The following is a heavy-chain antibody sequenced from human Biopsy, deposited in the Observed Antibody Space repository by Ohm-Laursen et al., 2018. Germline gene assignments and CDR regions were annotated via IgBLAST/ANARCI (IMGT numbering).Heavy chain of an antibody. D-gene: IGHD6-6*01. Sequence: ASVKVSCKASGYSFSTYDVNWVRQARGQGLEWMGWMIPSSGKTGYAQRFQGRVALTMNTSISTAYMELSGLRSEDTAVYFCARGYSRRVSIFEASIYWFDTWGQGTLVTVSS. CDR1: GYSFSTYD. CDR3: ARGYSRRVSIFEASIYWFDT. J-gene: IGHJ5*02. V-gene: IGHV1-8*01. CDR2: MIPSSGKT.